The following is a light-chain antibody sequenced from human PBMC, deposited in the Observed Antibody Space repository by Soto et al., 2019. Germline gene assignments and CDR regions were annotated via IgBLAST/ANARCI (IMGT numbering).Light chain of an antibody. Sequence: EIVLTQSPVTLSLSPGERATLSCRASQSVSSNYLAWYQQKPGQAPRLLIYGASSRATGMPARFSGSGSGTDFTLTISRLEPEDFAVYYCQQYGSSRWTFGQGTKVDIK. CDR2: GAS. J-gene: IGKJ1*01. CDR1: QSVSSNY. V-gene: IGKV3-20*01. CDR3: QQYGSSRWT.